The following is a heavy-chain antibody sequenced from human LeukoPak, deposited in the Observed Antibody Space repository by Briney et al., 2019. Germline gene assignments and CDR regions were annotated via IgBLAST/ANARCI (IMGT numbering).Heavy chain of an antibody. J-gene: IGHJ4*02. CDR2: IFHSGST. V-gene: IGHV4-4*02. CDR1: SDSIFTSNW. CDR3: ARSPTKRVPEDY. Sequence: NPSETLSLTCTVSSDSIFTSNWWSWVRQPPGKGLEWIGQIFHSGSTSYSPSLKSRVTISMDKSKNQISLRLTSATAADTAVYYCARSPTKRVPEDYWGQGTLVTVSS. D-gene: IGHD2-2*01.